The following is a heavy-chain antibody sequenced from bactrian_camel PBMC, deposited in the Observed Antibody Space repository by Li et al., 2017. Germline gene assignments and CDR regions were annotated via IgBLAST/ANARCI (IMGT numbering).Heavy chain of an antibody. Sequence: VQLVESGGGSVQAGGSVRLSCTGFPVTFRTYCLGWFRQAAGNECELVSSISDDGSIDYADSVKGRFTISQDNSKNTVYLQMDRLKPEDTAMYYCAKDNEYWSIGEWGQGTQVTVS. D-gene: IGHD7*01. J-gene: IGHJ4*01. CDR1: PVTFRTYC. V-gene: IGHV3S55*01. CDR2: ISDDGSI. CDR3: AKDNEYWSIGE.